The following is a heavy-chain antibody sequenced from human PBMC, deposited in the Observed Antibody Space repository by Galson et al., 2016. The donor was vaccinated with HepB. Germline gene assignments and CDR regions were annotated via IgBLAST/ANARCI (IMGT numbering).Heavy chain of an antibody. CDR3: AKDPKGYSGYGLFDY. V-gene: IGHV3-30*18. D-gene: IGHD5-12*01. CDR2: ISYDASNK. Sequence: SLRLSCAASALSLSTYGMHWVRQAPGKGLEWVAVISYDASNKYYANSVKGRFTISRDNSKNTLYLQMNSLRAEDTAVYYCAKDPKGYSGYGLFDYWGQGTLVTVSS. J-gene: IGHJ4*02. CDR1: ALSLSTYG.